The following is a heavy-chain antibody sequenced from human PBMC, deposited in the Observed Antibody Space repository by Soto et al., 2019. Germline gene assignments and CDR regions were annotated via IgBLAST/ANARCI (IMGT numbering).Heavy chain of an antibody. Sequence: ASVTVSCKASVYTFTSCYIHWVRQAPGQGLEWMGIINPSGGSTSYAQKFQGRVTMTRDTSTSTVYMELSSLRSEDTAVYYCARRARAARTFDYWGQGTLVTVSS. D-gene: IGHD6-6*01. CDR2: INPSGGST. V-gene: IGHV1-46*01. J-gene: IGHJ4*02. CDR3: ARRARAARTFDY. CDR1: VYTFTSCY.